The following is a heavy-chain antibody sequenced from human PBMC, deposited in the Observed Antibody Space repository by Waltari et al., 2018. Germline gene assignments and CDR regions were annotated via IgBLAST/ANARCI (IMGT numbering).Heavy chain of an antibody. V-gene: IGHV3-23*01. CDR2: ISGSGDNT. D-gene: IGHD4-17*01. CDR1: GFIFRSNG. Sequence: EVQLLESVGTLVQPGGSLRLSCAASGFIFRSNGLSWGRQAPGKGLEWVSSISGSGDNTYYADSVKGRFTISRDNSMNTVYLQMNSLRVEDSAVYYCAKDPLNDYGGWDDFWGQGTLVTVSS. J-gene: IGHJ4*02. CDR3: AKDPLNDYGGWDDF.